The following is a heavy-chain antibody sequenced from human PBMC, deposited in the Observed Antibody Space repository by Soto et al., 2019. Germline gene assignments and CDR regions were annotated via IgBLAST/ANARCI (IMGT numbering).Heavy chain of an antibody. CDR1: GGSLSNYG. J-gene: IGHJ6*02. V-gene: IGHV1-69*12. CDR2: IIPVFGTP. Sequence: QVQLVQSGAEVKKPGSSVKVSCKASGGSLSNYGISWVRQAPGQGLEWMGAIIPVFGTPNYAQKFQDRVTITADESTTTDYMEVRRLTSEDTAVYYCARGDATKIVVTTYDGMDVWGQGTTVTVSS. CDR3: ARGDATKIVVTTYDGMDV. D-gene: IGHD3-22*01.